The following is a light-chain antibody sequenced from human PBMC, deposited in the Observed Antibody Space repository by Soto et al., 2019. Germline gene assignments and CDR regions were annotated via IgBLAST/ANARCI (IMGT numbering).Light chain of an antibody. Sequence: IVMTQSPDTLSVSPGEGATLSCRASQRISTNLAWYQQRPGQAPWLLIYDTSTRATGIPARFSGSGSGTEFTLTISSLQSEDSAVYYCQQSHNRPSFGPGTKVEIK. CDR2: DTS. CDR1: QRISTN. V-gene: IGKV3D-15*01. J-gene: IGKJ3*01. CDR3: QQSHNRPS.